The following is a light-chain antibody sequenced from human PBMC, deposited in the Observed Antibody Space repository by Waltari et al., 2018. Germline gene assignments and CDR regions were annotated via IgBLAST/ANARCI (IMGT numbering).Light chain of an antibody. J-gene: IGLJ6*01. CDR1: SSDIGAYNY. Sequence: QSALTQPASVSGSPGQSITIPCTGTSSDIGAYNYISWYQQHPGKAPKLLVYDVSNRPAGGSSRFSGSKSGNTASLTISGLQAEDEADYYCCSYRTINALDVFGGGTKVTVL. CDR2: DVS. V-gene: IGLV2-14*03. CDR3: CSYRTINALDV.